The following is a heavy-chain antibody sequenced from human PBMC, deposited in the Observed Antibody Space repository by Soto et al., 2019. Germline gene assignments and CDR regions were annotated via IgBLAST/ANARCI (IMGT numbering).Heavy chain of an antibody. CDR3: AKIKGAITFLHFDT. D-gene: IGHD3-16*01. CDR2: LTDTGGST. J-gene: IGHJ4*02. CDR1: TSNLKNYA. V-gene: IGHV3-23*01. Sequence: EVLLSESGGGPVQPGGSLRLSCVDTTSNLKNYAMAWVRQAPGKGLEWVSALTDTGGSTYYAASVKGRFTISRDNSRNTLFLPMDRLRVDDTAVYYCAKIKGAITFLHFDTWGQCTLVTVSS.